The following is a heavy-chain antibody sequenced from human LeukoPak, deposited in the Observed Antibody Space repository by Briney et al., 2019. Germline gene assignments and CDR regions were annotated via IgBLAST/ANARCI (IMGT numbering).Heavy chain of an antibody. D-gene: IGHD3-22*01. CDR3: AKGHRAGQPYYDNTGSGFDY. CDR1: GFTFSTFA. CDR2: IFPSGGEI. J-gene: IGHJ4*02. Sequence: GGSLRLSCAASGFTFSTFAMIWVRQPPGKGLEWVSSIFPSGGEIHYADSVRSRFTISRDNSKSTLSLQMNSLRAEDTAIYYCAKGHRAGQPYYDNTGSGFDYWGQGILVTVSS. V-gene: IGHV3-23*01.